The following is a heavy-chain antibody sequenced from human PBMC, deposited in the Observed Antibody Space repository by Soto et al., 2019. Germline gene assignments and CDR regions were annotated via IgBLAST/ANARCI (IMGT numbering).Heavy chain of an antibody. Sequence: PGGSLRLSCAASGFTFSTYAMSWVRQAPGKGLEWVSAISGSGGNSTFYGDSVKGRFTISRDNSKNTLYLQMNSLGAEDTAVYYCAKGGGSCCFDNWGQGTLVTVYS. CDR2: ISGSGGNST. CDR3: AKGGGSCCFDN. J-gene: IGHJ4*02. V-gene: IGHV3-23*01. D-gene: IGHD2-15*01. CDR1: GFTFSTYA.